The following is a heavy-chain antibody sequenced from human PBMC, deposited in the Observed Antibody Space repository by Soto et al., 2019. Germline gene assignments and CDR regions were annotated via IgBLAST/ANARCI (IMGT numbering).Heavy chain of an antibody. Sequence: GRSLRLSCAASGFTLSSYSRNWVAQAPGKGLEWVSSISSSSSYIYYAHSVTGRFTISRDNAKNSLYRQMNSLRAEDTAVYYCARATSYYDRSGYYVGYWGQGTLVTVSS. D-gene: IGHD3-22*01. V-gene: IGHV3-21*01. CDR3: ARATSYYDRSGYYVGY. CDR1: GFTLSSYS. J-gene: IGHJ4*02. CDR2: ISSSSSYI.